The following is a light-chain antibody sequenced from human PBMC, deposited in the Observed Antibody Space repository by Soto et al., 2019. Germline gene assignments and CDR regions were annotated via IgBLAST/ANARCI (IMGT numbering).Light chain of an antibody. Sequence: DIQLTQSPSTLSASVGDSVTMTCRASQNISTSLAWYQHKPGKAPTLLMFDVSNLESGVPSRFSSSGSGTDFTLTISSLQPEDFATYYCQQSYSTPRTFGQGTKVDI. V-gene: IGKV1-5*01. CDR1: QNISTS. J-gene: IGKJ1*01. CDR2: DVS. CDR3: QQSYSTPRT.